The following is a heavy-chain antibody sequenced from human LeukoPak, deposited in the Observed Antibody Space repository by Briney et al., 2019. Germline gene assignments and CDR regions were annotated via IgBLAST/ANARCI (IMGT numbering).Heavy chain of an antibody. CDR3: ARDPKMNYYYGMDV. CDR2: IIPIFGTA. V-gene: IGHV1-69*13. CDR1: GGTFSSYA. J-gene: IGHJ6*02. Sequence: ASVKVSCKASGGTFSSYAISWVRQAPGQGLEWMGGIIPIFGTANYAQKFQSRVTITADESTSTAYMELGSLRSEDTAVYYCARDPKMNYYYGMDVWGQGTTVTVSS.